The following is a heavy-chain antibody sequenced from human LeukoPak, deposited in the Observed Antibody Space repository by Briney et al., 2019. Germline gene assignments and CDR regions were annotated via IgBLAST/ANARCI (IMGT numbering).Heavy chain of an antibody. Sequence: ASVKVSCKASGYTFTSYYMHWVRQAPGQGLEWMGIINPSGGSTNYAQKLQGRVTMTTDTSTSTAYMELRSLRSDDTAVYYCARRYSNYADYWGQGTQVTVSS. J-gene: IGHJ4*02. CDR3: ARRYSNYADY. D-gene: IGHD4-11*01. V-gene: IGHV1-46*01. CDR1: GYTFTSYY. CDR2: INPSGGST.